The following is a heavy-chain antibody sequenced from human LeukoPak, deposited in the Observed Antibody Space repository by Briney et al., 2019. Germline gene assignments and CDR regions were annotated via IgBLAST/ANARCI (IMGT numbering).Heavy chain of an antibody. CDR1: GYTLTELS. J-gene: IGHJ6*03. V-gene: IGHV1-24*01. CDR2: FDPEDGET. D-gene: IGHD2-2*01. CDR3: ARDRVVVPAAPRDRYYYYMDV. Sequence: ASVKVSCKVSGYTLTELSMHWVRQAPGKGLEWMGGFDPEDGETIYAQKFQGRVTMTEDTSTDTAYMELSSLRSDDTAVYYCARDRVVVPAAPRDRYYYYMDVWGKGTTVTVSS.